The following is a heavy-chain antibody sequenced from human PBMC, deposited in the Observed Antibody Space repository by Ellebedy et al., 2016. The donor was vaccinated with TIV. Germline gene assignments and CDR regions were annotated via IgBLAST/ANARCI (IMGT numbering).Heavy chain of an antibody. CDR2: IKEDGSEK. CDR3: ARGGNHFFGH. CDR1: GFTFRTYW. D-gene: IGHD4-23*01. V-gene: IGHV3-7*03. J-gene: IGHJ4*02. Sequence: GESLKISCAASGFTFRTYWMSWVRQAPGKGLEWVANIKEDGSEKHYVDSVEGRFTISRDNAKNSLYLQMNSLRADDTAVYYCARGGNHFFGHWGQGNVVTVSS.